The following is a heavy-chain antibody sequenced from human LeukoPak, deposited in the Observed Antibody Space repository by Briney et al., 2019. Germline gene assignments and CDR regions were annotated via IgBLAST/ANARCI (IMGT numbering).Heavy chain of an antibody. CDR1: GFTFSSYA. Sequence: GGSLRLSCAASGFTFSSYAMHWVRQAPGKGLEWVAVISYDGSNKYYADSVKGRFTISRDNSKNTLYLQMNSLRAEDTAVYYCARGPAGELLPVDYWGQGTLVTVSS. CDR3: ARGPAGELLPVDY. CDR2: ISYDGSNK. D-gene: IGHD3-10*01. J-gene: IGHJ4*02. V-gene: IGHV3-30-3*01.